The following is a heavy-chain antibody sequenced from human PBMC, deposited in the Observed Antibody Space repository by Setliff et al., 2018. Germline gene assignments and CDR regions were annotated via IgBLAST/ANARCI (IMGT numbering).Heavy chain of an antibody. D-gene: IGHD1-26*01. J-gene: IGHJ4*02. V-gene: IGHV1-69*13. CDR3: ARVSRTIVAARGFDY. CDR2: IIPIFGTA. CDR1: GGTFSSYD. Sequence: SVKVSCKASGGTFSSYDISWVRQAPGQGLEWMGGIIPIFGTANYAQKFQGRVTITADESTSTAYMELSSLRSEDTAVYYCARVSRTIVAARGFDYWGQGTLVTVSS.